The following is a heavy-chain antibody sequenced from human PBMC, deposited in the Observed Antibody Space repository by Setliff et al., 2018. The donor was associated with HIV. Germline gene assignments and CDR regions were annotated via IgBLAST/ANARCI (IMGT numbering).Heavy chain of an antibody. CDR1: GGTLNSHA. Sequence: SVKVSCKASGGTLNSHAINWVRQAPGQGLEWMGGIIPIIGTTNYAQRFQGRLTITADASTRTAYMELSSLRSEDTAVYYCARGIDGSYLKFFDNRGQGTLVTVSS. CDR3: ARGIDGSYLKFFDN. CDR2: IIPIIGTT. J-gene: IGHJ4*02. V-gene: IGHV1-69*13. D-gene: IGHD1-26*01.